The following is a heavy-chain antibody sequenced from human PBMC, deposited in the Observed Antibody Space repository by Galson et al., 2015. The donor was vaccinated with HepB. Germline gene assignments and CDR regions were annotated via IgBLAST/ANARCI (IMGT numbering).Heavy chain of an antibody. CDR2: IYYSGNT. D-gene: IGHD2-21*02. CDR1: GGSISGSTNY. Sequence: LSLTCTVSGGSISGSTNYWGWIRQPPGKGLEWIGSIYYSGNTHYNPSLKSRATMSVDTSKNQFSLKLRSVTAADTAVYYCARGLGDPGNYWGQGTLISVSS. J-gene: IGHJ4*02. CDR3: ARGLGDPGNY. V-gene: IGHV4-39*07.